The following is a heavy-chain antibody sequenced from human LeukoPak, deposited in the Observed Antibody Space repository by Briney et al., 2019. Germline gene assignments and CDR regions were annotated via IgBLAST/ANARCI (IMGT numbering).Heavy chain of an antibody. CDR3: ALYSSTWY. CDR2: INPTGGST. J-gene: IGHJ4*02. V-gene: IGHV1-46*01. D-gene: IGHD6-13*01. Sequence: ASVKVSCTASGGTFRTYAISWVRQAPGQGLEWMGIINPTGGSTTYAQKFQGRVTMTRDTSTSTVFMEVNSLRSEDTAVYYCALYSSTWYWGQGTLVTVSS. CDR1: GGTFRTYA.